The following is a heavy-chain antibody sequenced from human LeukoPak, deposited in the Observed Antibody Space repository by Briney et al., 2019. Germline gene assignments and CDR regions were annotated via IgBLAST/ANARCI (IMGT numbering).Heavy chain of an antibody. CDR2: ISSSSSYI. D-gene: IGHD3-22*01. J-gene: IGHJ4*02. CDR1: GFTFSSYS. CDR3: ARDYYDSSGYYYEGDY. Sequence: NPGGSLRLSCAASGFTFSSYSMNWVRQAPGKGLEWVSSISSSSSYIYYADSVKGRFTISRDNAKNSLYLQMNSLRAEDTAVYYCARDYYDSSGYYYEGDYWGQGTLVTVSS. V-gene: IGHV3-21*01.